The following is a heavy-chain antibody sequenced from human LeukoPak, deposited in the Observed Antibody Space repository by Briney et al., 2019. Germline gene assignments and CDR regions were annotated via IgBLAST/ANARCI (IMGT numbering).Heavy chain of an antibody. Sequence: GGSLRLSCAASGFTFSSYGMHWVRQAPGKGLEWVAVIWYDGSNKYYADSVKGRFTISRDNSKNTLYLQMTSLRAEDRAVYYCAKKNYDYVWGSYHPDNDAFDIWGQGTMVTVSS. V-gene: IGHV3-33*06. CDR3: AKKNYDYVWGSYHPDNDAFDI. CDR1: GFTFSSYG. D-gene: IGHD3-16*02. CDR2: IWYDGSNK. J-gene: IGHJ3*02.